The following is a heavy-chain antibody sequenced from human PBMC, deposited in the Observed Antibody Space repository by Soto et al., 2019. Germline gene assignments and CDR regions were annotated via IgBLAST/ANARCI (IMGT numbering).Heavy chain of an antibody. Sequence: EVPLVESGGGLVQPGGSLKLSCAASGFTFSGSALHWVRQASGKGLEWIGRIRSKANNYATTYTASVKGRFTISRDDSKKTTYLQMNSLKTEDTAVYYCTALEYWGQGILVTVSS. CDR3: TALEY. J-gene: IGHJ4*02. CDR1: GFTFSGSA. V-gene: IGHV3-73*02. CDR2: IRSKANNYAT.